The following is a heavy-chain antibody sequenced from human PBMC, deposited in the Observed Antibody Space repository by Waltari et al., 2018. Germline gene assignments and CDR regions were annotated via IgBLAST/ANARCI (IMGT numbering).Heavy chain of an antibody. D-gene: IGHD2-2*01. CDR3: ARGGCSSTSCSFDS. CDR2: ISSSSSYI. J-gene: IGHJ4*02. Sequence: EVQLVESGGGLVKPGGSLRLSCEASGFTFRSYSMNWVRPAPGKGLEWVSSISSSSSYIWCADSVKGRFTSTRDNAKNSLYLQMNGLRVEDTAVYYCARGGCSSTSCSFDSWGQGTLVTVSS. V-gene: IGHV3-21*01. CDR1: GFTFRSYS.